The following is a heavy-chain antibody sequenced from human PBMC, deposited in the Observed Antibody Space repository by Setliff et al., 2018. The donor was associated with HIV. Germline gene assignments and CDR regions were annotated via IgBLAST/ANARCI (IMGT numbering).Heavy chain of an antibody. CDR2: INTHSGYT. CDR3: ARGKTWLRFLDY. J-gene: IGHJ4*02. CDR1: GYTFNNYG. Sequence: GASVKVSCKASGYTFNNYGISWVRQAPGRGLEWMGWINTHSGYTNYAQNVQGRVTVTMDTSTSTAYMELRSLKSDDTAVYYCARGKTWLRFLDYWGQGTLVTVSS. D-gene: IGHD5-12*01. V-gene: IGHV1-18*01.